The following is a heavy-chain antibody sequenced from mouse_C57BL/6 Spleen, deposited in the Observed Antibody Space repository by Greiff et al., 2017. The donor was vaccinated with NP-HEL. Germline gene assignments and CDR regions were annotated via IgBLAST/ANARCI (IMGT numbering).Heavy chain of an antibody. CDR1: GYAFTNYL. V-gene: IGHV1-54*01. CDR2: INPGSGGT. J-gene: IGHJ4*01. CDR3: ARSDGSSYYYAMDY. Sequence: QVQLQQSGAELVRPGTSVKVSCKASGYAFTNYLIEWVKQRPGQGLEWIGVINPGSGGTNYNEKFKGKATLTADKSSSTAYMQLSSLTSEDSAVYFCARSDGSSYYYAMDYWGQGTSVTVSS. D-gene: IGHD1-1*01.